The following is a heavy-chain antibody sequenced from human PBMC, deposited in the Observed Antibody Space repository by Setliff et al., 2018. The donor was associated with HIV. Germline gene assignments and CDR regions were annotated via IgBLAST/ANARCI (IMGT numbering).Heavy chain of an antibody. V-gene: IGHV1-2*06. D-gene: IGHD3-3*01. J-gene: IGHJ4*02. CDR2: VNPYTGDT. Sequence: ASVKVSCKTSGYTFVGYYIHWVRLAPGQGLEWMGRVNPYTGDTDYGQRFQGRVTMTRDTSISTAYMELSRLRSDDTAVYYCARGTYISLFRLVTPLFDYWGQGTLVTVSS. CDR3: ARGTYISLFRLVTPLFDY. CDR1: GYTFVGYY.